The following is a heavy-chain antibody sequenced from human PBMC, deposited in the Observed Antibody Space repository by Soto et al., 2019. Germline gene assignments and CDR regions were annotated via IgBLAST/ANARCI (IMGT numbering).Heavy chain of an antibody. CDR2: ITYNGRT. Sequence: SETLSLTCSVNGDSINSDSVYWSWIRQSPGKGLEYIGYITYNGRTFYNPSLKSRVTMSVDTPKNQFSLEVRSVTAADTAVYYCERERHVGPSSGRLDPWGQGPLVTVSS. D-gene: IGHD5-12*01. CDR1: GDSINSDSVY. CDR3: ERERHVGPSSGRLDP. V-gene: IGHV4-31*03. J-gene: IGHJ5*02.